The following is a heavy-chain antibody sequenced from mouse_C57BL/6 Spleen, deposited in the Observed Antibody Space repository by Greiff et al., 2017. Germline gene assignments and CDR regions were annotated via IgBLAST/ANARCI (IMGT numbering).Heavy chain of an antibody. CDR3: ARTDDYYGSGDY. CDR1: GYTFTSYW. V-gene: IGHV1-64*01. J-gene: IGHJ2*01. D-gene: IGHD1-1*01. Sequence: QVQLQQSGAELVKPGASVKLSCKASGYTFTSYWMHWVKQRPGQGLEWIGMIHPNSGSTNYNEKFKSKATLTVDKSSSTAYMQLSSLTSEDSAVYYCARTDDYYGSGDYWGQGTTLTVSS. CDR2: IHPNSGST.